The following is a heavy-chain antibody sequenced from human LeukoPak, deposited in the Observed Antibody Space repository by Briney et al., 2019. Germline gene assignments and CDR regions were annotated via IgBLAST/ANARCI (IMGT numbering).Heavy chain of an antibody. J-gene: IGHJ3*02. CDR1: GYTFTGYY. V-gene: IGHV1-2*02. Sequence: ASVKVSCKASGYTFTGYYMHWVRQAPGQGLEWMGWINPNSGGTNYAQEFQGRVTMTRDTSISTAYMELSRLRSDDTAVYYCARVIRGAAAAVDAFDIWGQGTMVTVSS. CDR2: INPNSGGT. D-gene: IGHD6-13*01. CDR3: ARVIRGAAAAVDAFDI.